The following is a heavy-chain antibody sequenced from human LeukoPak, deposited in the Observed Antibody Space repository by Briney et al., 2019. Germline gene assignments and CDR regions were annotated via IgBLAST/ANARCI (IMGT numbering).Heavy chain of an antibody. J-gene: IGHJ6*03. CDR2: IYHSGST. Sequence: SETLSLTCTVSGYSISSGYYWGWIRQPPGKGLEWIGSIYHSGSTYYNPSLKSRVTISVDTSKNQFSLKLSSVAAADTAVYYCGTLTDDYYYYYYMDVWGKGTTVTVSS. D-gene: IGHD1-14*01. V-gene: IGHV4-38-2*02. CDR3: GTLTDDYYYYYYMDV. CDR1: GYSISSGYY.